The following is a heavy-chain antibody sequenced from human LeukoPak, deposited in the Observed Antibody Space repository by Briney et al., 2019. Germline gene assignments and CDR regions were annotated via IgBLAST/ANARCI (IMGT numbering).Heavy chain of an antibody. CDR3: AKGDYGGNSGSFFDY. CDR1: GFTFSSYG. CDR2: IRYDGSNK. V-gene: IGHV3-30*02. J-gene: IGHJ4*02. D-gene: IGHD4-23*01. Sequence: GGSLRLSCAASGFTFSSYGIHWVRQAPGKGLEWVAFIRYDGSNKYHADSVKGRFTISRDNSKNTLYLQMNSLGAEDTAIYYRAKGDYGGNSGSFFDYWGQGTLVTVSS.